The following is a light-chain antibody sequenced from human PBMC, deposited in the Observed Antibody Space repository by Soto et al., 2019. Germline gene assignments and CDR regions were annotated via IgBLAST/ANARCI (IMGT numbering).Light chain of an antibody. CDR3: QHRANWPLT. J-gene: IGKJ4*01. V-gene: IGKV3-11*01. CDR2: DAS. Sequence: ESVLTQSPATMYLFPGKRATLSCRASQSLSRSLAWYQQKPGQAPRLLIYDASNRATGIPARFSGSGSGTDFTLTISSLEPEDFALYYCQHRANWPLTFGGGTKVDI. CDR1: QSLSRS.